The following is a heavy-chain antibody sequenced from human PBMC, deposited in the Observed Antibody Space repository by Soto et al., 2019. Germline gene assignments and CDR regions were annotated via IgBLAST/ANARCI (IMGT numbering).Heavy chain of an antibody. D-gene: IGHD5-12*01. V-gene: IGHV3-33*01. CDR2: IWYDGSSK. J-gene: IGHJ3*02. CDR1: GFIFSSYG. CDR3: ASGYDDDAFDI. Sequence: QVQLVESGGGVVQPGRSLRLSCAASGFIFSSYGMHWVRQSPGKGLEWVAVIWYDGSSKFYADSVKGRFTISRDNSNNTLYLQMNRLRAEDTALYSCASGYDDDAFDIWGQGTMVTVSS.